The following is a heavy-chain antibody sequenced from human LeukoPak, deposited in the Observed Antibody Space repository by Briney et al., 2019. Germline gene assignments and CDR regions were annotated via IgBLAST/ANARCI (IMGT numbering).Heavy chain of an antibody. CDR3: ARGIGYSKTRSYYYYMDV. Sequence: SQSLSLTCTVSGGSFSSGGYYWIWNRPHPGKGLEWIGYIYYSGSTYYNPSLKSRVSISGDASKSQVSLKLGSVTAADTAVYYCARGIGYSKTRSYYYYMDVWGKGTTVTVSS. D-gene: IGHD6-13*01. V-gene: IGHV4-31*03. CDR2: IYYSGST. CDR1: GGSFSSGGYY. J-gene: IGHJ6*03.